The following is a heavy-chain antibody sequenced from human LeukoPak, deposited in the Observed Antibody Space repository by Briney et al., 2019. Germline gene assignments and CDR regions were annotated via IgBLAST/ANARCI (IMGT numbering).Heavy chain of an antibody. J-gene: IGHJ4*02. D-gene: IGHD2-2*01. Sequence: GGPLRLSCAASGFSISSNHMSWGRPAPGEGLGWVAFVRYDESTKFYADSVKGRFTISRDNSKTTLYLQMNSLRAEDTAVYYCAKDVPAAYFDYWGQGTLVTVSS. CDR1: GFSISSNH. CDR2: VRYDESTK. CDR3: AKDVPAAYFDY. V-gene: IGHV3-30*02.